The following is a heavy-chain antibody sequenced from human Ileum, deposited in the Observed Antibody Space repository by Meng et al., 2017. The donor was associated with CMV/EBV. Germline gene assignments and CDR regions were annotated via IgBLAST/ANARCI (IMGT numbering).Heavy chain of an antibody. V-gene: IGHV4-4*07. D-gene: IGHD3-10*01. CDR1: GGSISNCY. Sequence: VTLQESGPGLVQTSETLSLTCYVSGGSISNCYWRWIRQPAGKGLEWIAHIYTSGTTNYNPSLKGRVTMSVDTSRNQFSLKLTSVTAADTAVYYCARNYGSGNWNFFHYWGQGTLVTVSS. J-gene: IGHJ4*02. CDR2: IYTSGTT. CDR3: ARNYGSGNWNFFHY.